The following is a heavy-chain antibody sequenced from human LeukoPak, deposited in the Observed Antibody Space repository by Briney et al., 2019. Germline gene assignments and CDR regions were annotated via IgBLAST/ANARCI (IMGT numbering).Heavy chain of an antibody. Sequence: PGGSLRLSCAASGFSVSTLYMSCVRQAPEKGLEWVSDIYNTGRTYYADSVEGRFTISIDNSKNNLFLQMNSLRADDTAVYYCARVRDGVYSGSYFDYWGQGTLATVSS. CDR2: IYNTGRT. CDR3: ARVRDGVYSGSYFDY. J-gene: IGHJ4*02. V-gene: IGHV3-53*01. CDR1: GFSVSTLY. D-gene: IGHD1-26*01.